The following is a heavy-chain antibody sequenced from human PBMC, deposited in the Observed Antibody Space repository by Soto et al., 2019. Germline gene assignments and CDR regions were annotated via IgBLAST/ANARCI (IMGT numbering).Heavy chain of an antibody. V-gene: IGHV4-30-2*06. CDR1: GGSISSGGYS. Sequence: PSETLSLTCTVSGGSISSGGYSWTWLRQSPGKGLEWIGYTYQSGSAFYNPSLKSRVTIAVDRSKNQFSLNLTSVTAADTAVYYCARDYYGMDVWGGGTTLAVSS. J-gene: IGHJ6*02. CDR2: TYQSGSA. CDR3: ARDYYGMDV.